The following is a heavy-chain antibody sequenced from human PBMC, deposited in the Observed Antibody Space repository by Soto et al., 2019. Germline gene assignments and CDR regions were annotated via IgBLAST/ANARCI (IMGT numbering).Heavy chain of an antibody. CDR2: IYPGDSDT. J-gene: IGHJ6*03. V-gene: IGHV5-51*01. Sequence: GEALKISCKGSGYSFTSYWIGWVRQMPGKGLEWMGIIYPGDSDTRYSPSFQGQVTISADKSISTAYLQWSSLKASDTAMYYCARLVEYCSGGSCFDYYYYMDVWGKGTTVTVSS. CDR1: GYSFTSYW. D-gene: IGHD2-15*01. CDR3: ARLVEYCSGGSCFDYYYYMDV.